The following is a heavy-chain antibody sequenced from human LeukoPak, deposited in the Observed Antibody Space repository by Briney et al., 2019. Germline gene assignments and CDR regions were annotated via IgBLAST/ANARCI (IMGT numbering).Heavy chain of an antibody. J-gene: IGHJ4*02. Sequence: GASVKVSCKASGYTFTGYYMHRVRQAPGQGLEWMGWINPKSGGTNYAQKFQGRVTMTRDASSSTVYKELSRLRSDDTAVYYCARPLGVVPAWGQGTLVTVSS. D-gene: IGHD3-3*01. V-gene: IGHV1-2*02. CDR2: INPKSGGT. CDR3: ARPLGVVPA. CDR1: GYTFTGYY.